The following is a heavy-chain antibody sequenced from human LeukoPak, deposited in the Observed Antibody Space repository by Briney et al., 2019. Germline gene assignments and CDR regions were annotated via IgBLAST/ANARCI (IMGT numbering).Heavy chain of an antibody. Sequence: SETLSLTCAVSDVSISDYYWSWIRQPAGKGLEWIGRIYTSGSTNYNPSLKSRVTMSVDTSKNQFSLKLSSVTAADTAVYYCARDKFTVAGFFGYWGQGTLVTVSS. J-gene: IGHJ4*02. CDR3: ARDKFTVAGFFGY. CDR2: IYTSGST. CDR1: DVSISDYY. V-gene: IGHV4-4*07. D-gene: IGHD6-19*01.